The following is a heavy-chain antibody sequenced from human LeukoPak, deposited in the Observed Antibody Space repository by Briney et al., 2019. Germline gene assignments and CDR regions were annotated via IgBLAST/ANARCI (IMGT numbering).Heavy chain of an antibody. V-gene: IGHV4-4*07. D-gene: IGHD2/OR15-2a*01. CDR1: GGSISSYY. J-gene: IGHJ4*02. Sequence: SETLSLTCTVSGGSISSYYWSWIRQPAGKGLEWIGRIYTSGSTYYNPSLKSRVTISLDTSKNQFSLKLSSVTAADTAVYYCAGHHPRNTVDFWGQGTLVTVSS. CDR2: IYTSGST. CDR3: AGHHPRNTVDF.